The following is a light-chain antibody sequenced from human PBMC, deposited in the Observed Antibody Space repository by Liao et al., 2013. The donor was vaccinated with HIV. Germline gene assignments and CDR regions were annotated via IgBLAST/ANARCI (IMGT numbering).Light chain of an antibody. CDR2: QDT. CDR3: QAWDSNTGV. CDR1: NLGDKY. Sequence: SYELTQPPSVSVSPGQAASITCSGDNLGDKYASWYRQRPGQPPVLVIYQDTKRPSGIPERFSASNSGNTATLTIRGTQAMDEADYYCQAWDSNTGVFGTGSKVTVL. J-gene: IGLJ1*01. V-gene: IGLV3-1*01.